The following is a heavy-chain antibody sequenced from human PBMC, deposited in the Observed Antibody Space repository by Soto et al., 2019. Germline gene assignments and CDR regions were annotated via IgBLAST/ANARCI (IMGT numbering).Heavy chain of an antibody. Sequence: SGPTLVNPTQTLTLTCTFSGFTLATAGLSVSWIRQAPGKALEWLAVIDWDGDRFYSASLKTRLSISKDTSKNEVVLTMTNMDPVDTATYFCARSQGGMLYNSYFDFWGQGTLVTVSS. CDR1: GFTLATAGLS. J-gene: IGHJ4*02. D-gene: IGHD2-8*01. V-gene: IGHV2-70*13. CDR2: IDWDGDR. CDR3: ARSQGGMLYNSYFDF.